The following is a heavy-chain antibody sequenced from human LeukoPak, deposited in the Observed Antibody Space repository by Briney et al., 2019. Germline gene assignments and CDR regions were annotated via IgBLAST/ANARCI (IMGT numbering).Heavy chain of an antibody. J-gene: IGHJ5*02. D-gene: IGHD1-1*01. CDR2: IYYSGST. CDR3: ARIHPASWNPFNCFDP. V-gene: IGHV4-39*01. CDR1: GGSISSSSYY. Sequence: PSETLSLTCSVSGGSISSSSYYWGWIRQPPGKGLEWIGTIYYSGSTFYKPSLTSRVTISVDTSKNQFSLKLSSVTAADTAIYYCARIHPASWNPFNCFDPWGQGTLVTVSS.